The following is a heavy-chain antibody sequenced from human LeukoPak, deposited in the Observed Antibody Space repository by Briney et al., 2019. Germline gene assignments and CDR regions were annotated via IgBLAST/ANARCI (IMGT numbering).Heavy chain of an antibody. D-gene: IGHD3-9*01. J-gene: IGHJ4*02. V-gene: IGHV1-69*06. CDR2: IIPIFGTA. Sequence: GASVKLSCKASGGTFSSYAISWVRQAPGQGLEWMGGIIPIFGTANYAQKFQGRVTITADKSTSTAYMELSSLRSEDTAVYYCARYHDILTGGYYFDYWGQGTLVTVSS. CDR3: ARYHDILTGGYYFDY. CDR1: GGTFSSYA.